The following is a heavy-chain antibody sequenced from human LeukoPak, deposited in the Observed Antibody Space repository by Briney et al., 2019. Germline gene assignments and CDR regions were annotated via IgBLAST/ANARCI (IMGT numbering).Heavy chain of an antibody. CDR1: GFTFSSYA. Sequence: PGGSLRLSCAASGFTFSSYAMSWVRQAPGKGLEWVSAIRGSGGSTYYADSVKGRFTISRDNSKNTLYLQMNRLRAEDTAVYYCAKEWGGSGGSQLPDAFDIWGQGTMVTVSS. CDR2: IRGSGGST. CDR3: AKEWGGSGGSQLPDAFDI. J-gene: IGHJ3*02. V-gene: IGHV3-23*01. D-gene: IGHD1-26*01.